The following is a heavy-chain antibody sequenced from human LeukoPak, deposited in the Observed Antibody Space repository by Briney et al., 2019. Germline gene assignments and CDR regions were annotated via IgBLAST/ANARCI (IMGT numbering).Heavy chain of an antibody. J-gene: IGHJ4*02. Sequence: SETLSLTCTVSGGSISSSSYYWGWIRQPPGKGLEWIGSIYYSGSTYYNPSLKSRVTISVDTSKNQFSLKLSSVTAADTAVYYCGAGYSSGWKAFDYWGQGTLVTVSS. D-gene: IGHD6-19*01. V-gene: IGHV4-39*01. CDR1: GGSISSSSYY. CDR2: IYYSGST. CDR3: GAGYSSGWKAFDY.